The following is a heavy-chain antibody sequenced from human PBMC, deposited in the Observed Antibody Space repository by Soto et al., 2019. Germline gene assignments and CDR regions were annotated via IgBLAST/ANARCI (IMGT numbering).Heavy chain of an antibody. D-gene: IGHD1-1*01. CDR3: ARDTNVALTFPYYGMDV. CDR1: GYAFTSYY. J-gene: IGHJ6*02. V-gene: IGHV1-46*01. Sequence: QVQLVQSGAEVKVPGASLKVSCKASGYAFTSYYIHWVRQAPGQGLEWMGIINPDGGSASYAQKFQGSVSLTRDTFTSTVYMELSRLSSEDSAIYYCARDTNVALTFPYYGMDVWGRGTTVTVSS. CDR2: INPDGGSA.